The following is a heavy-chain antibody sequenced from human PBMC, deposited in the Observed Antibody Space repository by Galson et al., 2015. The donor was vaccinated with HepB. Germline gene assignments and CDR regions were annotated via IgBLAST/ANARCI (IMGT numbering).Heavy chain of an antibody. Sequence: SVKVSCKASGYTFTSYYMHWVRQAPGQGLEWMGIINPSGGSTSYAQKFQGRVTMTRDTSTSTVYMELSSLRSEDTAVYYCARDPNSIFRYYYDSSGYDYWGQGTLVTVSS. CDR1: GYTFTSYY. D-gene: IGHD3-22*01. CDR2: INPSGGST. CDR3: ARDPNSIFRYYYDSSGYDY. J-gene: IGHJ4*02. V-gene: IGHV1-46*01.